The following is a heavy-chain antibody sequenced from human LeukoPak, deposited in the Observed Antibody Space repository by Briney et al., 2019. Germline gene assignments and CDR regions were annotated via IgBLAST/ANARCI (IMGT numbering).Heavy chain of an antibody. CDR3: ARDREVVATFAFDI. Sequence: GGSLRLSCAASGFTFSSYSMNWVRQAPGKGLEWVSSISSSSSYIYYADSVKGRFTISRDNAKNSLYPQMNSLRAEDTAVYYCARDREVVATFAFDIWGQGTMVTVSS. V-gene: IGHV3-21*01. J-gene: IGHJ3*02. CDR2: ISSSSSYI. CDR1: GFTFSSYS. D-gene: IGHD1-26*01.